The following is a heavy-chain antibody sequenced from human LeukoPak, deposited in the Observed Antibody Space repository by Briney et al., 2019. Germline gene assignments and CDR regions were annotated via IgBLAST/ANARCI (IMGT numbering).Heavy chain of an antibody. CDR3: ARDGRYCSSTSCYEFFDY. J-gene: IGHJ4*02. V-gene: IGHV4-59*12. CDR1: GGSISSYS. Sequence: SETLSLTCIVSGGSISSYSWNWIRQSPGKGLEWVGYISHSGTTSYNPSLKSRVTISVDTSKNQLSLKLTSVTAADTAVYYCARDGRYCSSTSCYEFFDYWGQGTLVTVSS. D-gene: IGHD2-2*01. CDR2: ISHSGTT.